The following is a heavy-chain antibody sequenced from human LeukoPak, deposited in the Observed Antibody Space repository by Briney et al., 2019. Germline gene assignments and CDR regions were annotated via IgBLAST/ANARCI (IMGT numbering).Heavy chain of an antibody. J-gene: IGHJ3*02. CDR3: ARVSRVDDAFDI. CDR1: GFTFSSYG. Sequence: GRSLRLSCAASGFTFSSYGMHWVRQAPGKGLEWVAVIWYDGSNKYYADSAKGRFTISRDNSKNTLYLQMNSLRAEDTAVYYCARVSRVDDAFDIWGQGTMVTVSS. CDR2: IWYDGSNK. V-gene: IGHV3-33*01. D-gene: IGHD3-3*01.